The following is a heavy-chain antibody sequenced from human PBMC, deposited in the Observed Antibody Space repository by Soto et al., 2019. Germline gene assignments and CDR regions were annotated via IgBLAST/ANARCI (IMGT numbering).Heavy chain of an antibody. CDR3: AKARSGSWHEGYYFDN. J-gene: IGHJ4*02. V-gene: IGHV3-30*18. CDR1: GFTFISYG. D-gene: IGHD2-15*01. CDR2: MSYDGRDK. Sequence: QVQLVESGGGVVQPGRSLRLSCAASGFTFISYGMHWVRQAPGKGLEWLAVMSYDGRDKYYADSVRGRFTISRDNSKNTVYLQLNSLRVEDTVVYYCAKARSGSWHEGYYFDNWGQGTLVTVSS.